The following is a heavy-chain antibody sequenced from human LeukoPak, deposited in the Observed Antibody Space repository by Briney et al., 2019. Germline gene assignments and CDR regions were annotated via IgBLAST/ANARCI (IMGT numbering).Heavy chain of an antibody. D-gene: IGHD6-25*01. CDR3: ARTISGWHCFDF. CDR2: INYSGRT. V-gene: IGHV4-59*08. Sequence: PSETLSLTCSVSGDSNSDYYWSWIRQPPGKGLEWIGYINYSGRTDYNPSLKSRVTISVDTSKNQFSLKLSSVTAADTAVFYCARTISGWHCFDFWGQGILVTVSS. J-gene: IGHJ4*02. CDR1: GDSNSDYY.